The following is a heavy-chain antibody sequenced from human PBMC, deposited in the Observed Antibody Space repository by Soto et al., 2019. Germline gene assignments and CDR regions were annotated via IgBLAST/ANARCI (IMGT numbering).Heavy chain of an antibody. D-gene: IGHD4-4*01. CDR3: AREDSNYPSYYFDY. J-gene: IGHJ4*02. CDR1: GGSISSYY. CDR2: IYYSGST. V-gene: IGHV4-59*01. Sequence: SETLSLTCTVSGGSISSYYWSWIRQPPGKGLEWIGYIYYSGSTNYNPSLKSRVTISVDTSKNQFSLKLSSVTAADTAVYYCAREDSNYPSYYFDYWDQGTLVTVSS.